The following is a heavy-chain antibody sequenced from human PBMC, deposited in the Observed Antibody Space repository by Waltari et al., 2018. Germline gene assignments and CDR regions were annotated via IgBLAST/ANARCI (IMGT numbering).Heavy chain of an antibody. CDR2: IYHSGRT. CDR1: GGSISSSNW. Sequence: QVQLQESGPGLVKPSGTLSLTCAVSGGSISSSNWWSWVRPPPGKGLEWIGEIYHSGRTNYAQSLKSRVTISVDKSKNQFSLKLSSVTAADTAVYYCARDSRPGNAFDIWGQGTMVTVSS. CDR3: ARDSRPGNAFDI. D-gene: IGHD6-13*01. V-gene: IGHV4-4*02. J-gene: IGHJ3*02.